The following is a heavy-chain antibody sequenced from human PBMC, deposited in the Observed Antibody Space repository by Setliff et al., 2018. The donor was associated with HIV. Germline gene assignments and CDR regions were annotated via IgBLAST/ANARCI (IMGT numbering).Heavy chain of an antibody. D-gene: IGHD3-10*01. CDR3: ATDGGLWFGARDY. Sequence: PSETLSLTCAVYGGSFSGHYWSWIRQPPGKGLEWIGEINHSGSTNYNPSLKSRVTISVDTSKNQFSLKVNSVTAADTAVYYCATDGGLWFGARDYWGQGTLVTVSS. J-gene: IGHJ4*02. CDR2: INHSGST. CDR1: GGSFSGHY. V-gene: IGHV4-34*01.